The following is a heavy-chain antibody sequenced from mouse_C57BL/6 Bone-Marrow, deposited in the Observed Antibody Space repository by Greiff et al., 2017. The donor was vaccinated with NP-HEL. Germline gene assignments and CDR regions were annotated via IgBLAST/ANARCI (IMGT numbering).Heavy chain of an antibody. CDR2: IDPEDGDT. V-gene: IGHV14-1*01. Sequence: EVQLQQSGAELVRPGASVKLSCTASGFNITDYYMHWVKQRPEQGLEWIGRIDPEDGDTEYAPKFQGKATMTADTSSNTAYLQLSSLTSEDSAVYYCARWGTTAGYFDVWGTGTTVTVSS. D-gene: IGHD1-2*01. CDR3: ARWGTTAGYFDV. J-gene: IGHJ1*03. CDR1: GFNITDYY.